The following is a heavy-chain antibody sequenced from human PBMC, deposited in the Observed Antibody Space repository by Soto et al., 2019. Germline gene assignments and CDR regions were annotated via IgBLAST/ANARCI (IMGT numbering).Heavy chain of an antibody. V-gene: IGHV3-9*01. CDR1: GFTFDDYA. Sequence: GGSLRLSCAASGFTFDDYAMHWVRQAPGKGLEWVSGISWNSGSIGYADSVKGRFTISRDNAKNSLYLQMNSLRAEDTALYYCAKDWAAVRGVIDYWGQGTLVTVSS. CDR2: ISWNSGSI. CDR3: AKDWAAVRGVIDY. D-gene: IGHD3-10*01. J-gene: IGHJ4*02.